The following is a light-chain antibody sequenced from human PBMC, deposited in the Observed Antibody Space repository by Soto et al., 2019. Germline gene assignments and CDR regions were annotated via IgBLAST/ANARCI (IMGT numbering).Light chain of an antibody. J-gene: IGLJ1*01. Sequence: QAVVTQPASVSGSPGQSITISCIGTSSDVGTYDYVSWYQQHPGKAPKLIIYDVTNRPSGVSNRFSGSKSGNTASLTISGLQAEDEADYYCSSYTSSSTLYVFGTGTKVTVL. CDR3: SSYTSSSTLYV. V-gene: IGLV2-14*03. CDR2: DVT. CDR1: SSDVGTYDY.